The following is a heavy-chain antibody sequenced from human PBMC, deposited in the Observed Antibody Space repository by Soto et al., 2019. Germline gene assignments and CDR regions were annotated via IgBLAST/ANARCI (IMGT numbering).Heavy chain of an antibody. CDR2: VFFSGST. V-gene: IGHV4-61*08. J-gene: IGHJ4*02. CDR1: GDSISSADYF. Sequence: KSSETLSLTCSVSGDSISSADYFWTWIRQPPGKGLEWIGYVFFSGSTNYNPSLKSRVTISIDTSKNQFSLKLISVTAADTAVYYCARVSTYYFDSSGSYTSDYWGQGTLVTVSS. D-gene: IGHD3-22*01. CDR3: ARVSTYYFDSSGSYTSDY.